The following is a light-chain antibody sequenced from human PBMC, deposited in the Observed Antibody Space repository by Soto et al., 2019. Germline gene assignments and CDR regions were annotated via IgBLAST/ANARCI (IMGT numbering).Light chain of an antibody. V-gene: IGKV3-11*01. CDR3: QQRSNWPIT. CDR2: DVS. J-gene: IGKJ5*01. Sequence: VMTQSPDTLSASPGERVSLSCRASQSVNHNLAWYQQKPGQAPRLVIYDVSNRATGIPARFSGSGSGTDFTLTISSLEPEDSAVYYCQQRSNWPITFGQGTRLEIK. CDR1: QSVNHN.